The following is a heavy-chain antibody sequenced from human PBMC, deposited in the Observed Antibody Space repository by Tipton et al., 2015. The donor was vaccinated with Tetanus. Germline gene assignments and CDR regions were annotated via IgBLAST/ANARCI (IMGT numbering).Heavy chain of an antibody. CDR3: ARERGNRGNAFDL. CDR1: GFTFRSYG. D-gene: IGHD1/OR15-1a*01. CDR2: LWFDGGDE. Sequence: RSLRLSCAASGFTFRSYGMHWVRQAPGKGLEWVAVLWFDGGDEYYADSVKGRFTISRDNSKNTVYLQMNSLRPGDTAVYYCARERGNRGNAFDLWGQGTVVAVSS. V-gene: IGHV3-33*01. J-gene: IGHJ3*01.